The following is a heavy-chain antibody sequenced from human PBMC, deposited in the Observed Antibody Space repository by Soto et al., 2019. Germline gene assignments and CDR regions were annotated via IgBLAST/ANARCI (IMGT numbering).Heavy chain of an antibody. V-gene: IGHV3-53*02. J-gene: IGHJ4*02. Sequence: EVQLVETGGGWIQPGGSLKLSCAASGFTVSSTYMSWVRQAPRKGLEWVSVLYGGGTTYYAGSVKGRFTISRDNSKNTLYLQMDSLRAEDTAVYYCARHPPTSSWPTALDYWGQGALVTVSS. D-gene: IGHD6-13*01. CDR2: LYGGGTT. CDR3: ARHPPTSSWPTALDY. CDR1: GFTVSSTY.